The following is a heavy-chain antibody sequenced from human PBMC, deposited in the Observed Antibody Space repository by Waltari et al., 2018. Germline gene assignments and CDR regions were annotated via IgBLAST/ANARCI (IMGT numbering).Heavy chain of an antibody. Sequence: QLQESGPGLVKPSETVSLTCSVSGDAIMRNNYHWGWIRQSPGKGQDLIGSIHNRGTTYYNPSLKGRVFISVDASRNEFSLRLTTVTAADTAVYYCARASTAIFGVVITGYNIWGQGTMVTVSS. D-gene: IGHD3-3*01. CDR2: IHNRGTT. J-gene: IGHJ3*02. CDR1: GDAIMRNNYH. CDR3: ARASTAIFGVVITGYNI. V-gene: IGHV4-39*07.